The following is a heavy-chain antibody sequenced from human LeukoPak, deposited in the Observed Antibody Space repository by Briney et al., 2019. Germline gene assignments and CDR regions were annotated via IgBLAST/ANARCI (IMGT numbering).Heavy chain of an antibody. V-gene: IGHV4-59*01. CDR2: IYYSGST. J-gene: IGHJ6*02. Sequence: SETLSLTCTVSGGSISSYYWNWIRQPPGKALEWIGYIYYSGSTNYNPSLKSRVTISVDPSKNQFSLKLSSVTAADTAVYYCARGCSSTSCDPYYYYAMDVWGQGTTVTVSS. CDR1: GGSISSYY. D-gene: IGHD2-2*01. CDR3: ARGCSSTSCDPYYYYAMDV.